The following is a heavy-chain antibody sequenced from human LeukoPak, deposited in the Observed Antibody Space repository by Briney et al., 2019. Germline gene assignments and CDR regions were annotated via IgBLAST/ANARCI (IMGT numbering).Heavy chain of an antibody. CDR3: ATGYYDISPYENWFDP. Sequence: ASVKVSCKVSGYTLTELSMHWVRQAPGKGLEWMGGFDPEDGETIYAQKFQGRVTMTEDTSTDTAYMELSSLRSEDTAVYYCATGYYDISPYENWFDPWGQGTLVTVSS. CDR2: FDPEDGET. D-gene: IGHD3-22*01. J-gene: IGHJ5*02. V-gene: IGHV1-24*01. CDR1: GYTLTELS.